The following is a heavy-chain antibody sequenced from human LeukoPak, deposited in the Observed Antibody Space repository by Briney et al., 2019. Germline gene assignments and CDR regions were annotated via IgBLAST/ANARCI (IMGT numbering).Heavy chain of an antibody. V-gene: IGHV3-30-3*01. Sequence: GGSLRLSCAASGFTFSNYAMHRVRQAPGKGLEWLTVISYTGSNKYYADSVKGRFTISRDNSKNTLYLQMNSLRTEDTAVYYCARGSSSLRAVVVDIDFWGQGTMVTVSS. CDR3: ARGSSSLRAVVVDIDF. J-gene: IGHJ3*01. CDR1: GFTFSNYA. D-gene: IGHD2-15*01. CDR2: ISYTGSNK.